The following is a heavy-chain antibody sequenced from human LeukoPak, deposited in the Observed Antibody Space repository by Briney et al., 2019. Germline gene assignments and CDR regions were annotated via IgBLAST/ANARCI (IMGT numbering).Heavy chain of an antibody. D-gene: IGHD1-26*01. Sequence: SETLSLTCTVSGGSINNYYWSWIRQPPGKGLEWIGYIYYSGSTNYNPSLKSRVTISVDTSKNQFSLKLSSVTAADTAVYYCARVSGSYDYWGQGTLVTVSS. CDR1: GGSINNYY. CDR3: ARVSGSYDY. V-gene: IGHV4-59*01. J-gene: IGHJ4*02. CDR2: IYYSGST.